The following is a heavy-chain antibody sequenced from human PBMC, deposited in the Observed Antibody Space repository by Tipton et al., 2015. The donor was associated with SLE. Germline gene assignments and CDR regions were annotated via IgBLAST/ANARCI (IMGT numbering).Heavy chain of an antibody. CDR2: IYYSGST. CDR3: ARRYIKQWLAGAFDI. CDR1: GGPISSYY. D-gene: IGHD6-19*01. Sequence: TLSLTCTVSGGPISSYYWSWIRQPPGKGLEWIGYIYYSGSTNYNPSLKSRVTISVDTSKNQFSLKLSSVTAADTAVYYCARRYIKQWLAGAFDIWGQGTMVTVSS. V-gene: IGHV4-59*01. J-gene: IGHJ3*02.